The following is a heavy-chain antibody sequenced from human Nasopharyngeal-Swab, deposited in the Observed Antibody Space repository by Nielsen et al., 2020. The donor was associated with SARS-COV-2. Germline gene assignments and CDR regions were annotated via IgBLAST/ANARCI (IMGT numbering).Heavy chain of an antibody. V-gene: IGHV4-34*01. D-gene: IGHD1-1*01. Sequence: SETLPLTCAVYGGAFSGFYWSWIRQSPGEGLEWIGEINPSGSTDYNPSLKSRVSMSVDTSKNQVFLNLRSVTAADTALYYCARGRRERAPRYYYYGMDVWGQGTTVTVS. CDR1: GGAFSGFY. J-gene: IGHJ6*02. CDR2: INPSGST. CDR3: ARGRRERAPRYYYYGMDV.